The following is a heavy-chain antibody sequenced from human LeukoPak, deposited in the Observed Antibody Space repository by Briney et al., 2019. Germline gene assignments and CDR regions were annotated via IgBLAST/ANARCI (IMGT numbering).Heavy chain of an antibody. CDR2: IYHSGST. J-gene: IGHJ4*02. CDR3: ARGYYLRYFDY. CDR1: GYSISSGCY. D-gene: IGHD3-10*01. V-gene: IGHV4-38-2*02. Sequence: SETLSLTCTVSGYSISSGCYWGWIRQPPGKGLEWIGSIYHSGSTYYTPSLKSRVTISVDTSKNQFSLKLSSVTAADTAVYYCARGYYLRYFDYWGQGTLVTVSS.